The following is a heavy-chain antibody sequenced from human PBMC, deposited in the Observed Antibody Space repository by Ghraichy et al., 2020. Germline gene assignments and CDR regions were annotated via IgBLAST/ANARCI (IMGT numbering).Heavy chain of an antibody. Sequence: GGSLRLSCAASGFTFSSYAMSWVRQAPGKGLEWVSGISGSGGSTYYADSVKGRFTISRDNSKNTLYLQMNSLRAEDTAVYDCAKDRLASGSYYFDYWGQGTLVTFSS. CDR1: GFTFSSYA. V-gene: IGHV3-23*01. D-gene: IGHD1-26*01. J-gene: IGHJ4*02. CDR3: AKDRLASGSYYFDY. CDR2: ISGSGGST.